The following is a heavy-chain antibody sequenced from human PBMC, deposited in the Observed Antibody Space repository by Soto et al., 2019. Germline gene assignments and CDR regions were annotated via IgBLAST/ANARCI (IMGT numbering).Heavy chain of an antibody. CDR3: AKDLWVGVVITHFFDY. Sequence: GGSLRLSCAASGFTFSSYAMSWVRQAPGKGLEWVSAISGSGGSTYYADSVKGRFTISRDNSKNTLYLQMNSLRAEDTAVYYCAKDLWVGVVITHFFDYWGQGTLVTVSS. J-gene: IGHJ4*02. V-gene: IGHV3-23*01. CDR1: GFTFSSYA. D-gene: IGHD3-3*01. CDR2: ISGSGGST.